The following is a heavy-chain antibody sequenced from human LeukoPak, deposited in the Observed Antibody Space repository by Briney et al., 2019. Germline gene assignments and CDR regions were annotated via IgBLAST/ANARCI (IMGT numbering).Heavy chain of an antibody. J-gene: IGHJ4*02. CDR1: GFTFSSYD. CDR3: ARDVNGYFDY. Sequence: GGSLRLSCAASGFTFSSYDMTWVRQAPGKGLEWVSYIGSSGSIIYYADPVKGRFTISRDNAKNSLYLQMNSLRAEDTAVYYCARDVNGYFDYWGQGTLVTVSS. CDR2: IGSSGSII. V-gene: IGHV3-48*03.